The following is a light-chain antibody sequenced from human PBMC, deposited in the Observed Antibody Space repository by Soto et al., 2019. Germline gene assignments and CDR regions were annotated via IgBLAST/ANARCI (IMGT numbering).Light chain of an antibody. CDR3: QQRSNWPIT. V-gene: IGKV3-11*01. Sequence: EIVWHPSADTPSLYRGTSDSLSCRASQSVSSYLAWYQQKPGQAPRLLIYDASNRATGIPARFSGSGSGTDFTLTISSLEPEDFAVYYCQQRSNWPITFGQGTRLEIK. J-gene: IGKJ5*01. CDR2: DAS. CDR1: QSVSSY.